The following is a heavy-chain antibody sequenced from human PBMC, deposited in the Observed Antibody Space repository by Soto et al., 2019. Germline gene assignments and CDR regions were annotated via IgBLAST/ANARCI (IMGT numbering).Heavy chain of an antibody. V-gene: IGHV4-34*01. CDR2: INHSGST. D-gene: IGHD2-2*01. J-gene: IGHJ6*03. Sequence: SETLSLTCAVYGGSFSGYYWSWIRQPPGKGLEWIGEINHSGSTNYNPSLKSRVTISVDTSKNQFSLKLSSVTAADTAVYYCARVLREDCSSTSCYVESYYYYYMDVWGKGTTVTVSS. CDR1: GGSFSGYY. CDR3: ARVLREDCSSTSCYVESYYYYYMDV.